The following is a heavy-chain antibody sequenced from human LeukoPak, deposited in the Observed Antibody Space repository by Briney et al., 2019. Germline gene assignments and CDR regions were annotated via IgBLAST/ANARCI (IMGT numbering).Heavy chain of an antibody. CDR3: AKDDLKVVTAILIGAFDT. Sequence: GGSLRLSCAASGFTFSNAWMSWVRQAPGKGLEWVGRIKSKTDGGTTDYAAPVKGRFTISRDNSKNTLYLQMNSLRAEDTAVYYCAKDDLKVVTAILIGAFDTWGQGTMVTVSS. J-gene: IGHJ3*02. D-gene: IGHD2-21*02. CDR1: GFTFSNAW. CDR2: IKSKTDGGTT. V-gene: IGHV3-15*01.